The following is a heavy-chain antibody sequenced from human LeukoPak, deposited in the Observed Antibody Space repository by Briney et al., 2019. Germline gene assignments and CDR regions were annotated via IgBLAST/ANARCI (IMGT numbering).Heavy chain of an antibody. CDR3: ARDRGDYWFDP. Sequence: SETLSLTCTVSGDSLSNSAYYWAWIRQPPGKGLESIGCIYYTGSAYYNPSLKGRVTISIDTSKSQFSLILNSVTAADTAVYYCARDRGDYWFDPWGPGTLVTVSS. J-gene: IGHJ5*02. V-gene: IGHV4-39*07. D-gene: IGHD2-21*02. CDR1: GDSLSNSAYY. CDR2: IYYTGSA.